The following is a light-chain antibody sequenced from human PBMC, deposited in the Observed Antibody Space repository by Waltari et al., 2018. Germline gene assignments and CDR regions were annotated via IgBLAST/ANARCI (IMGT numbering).Light chain of an antibody. Sequence: TLACRASQSLTKRYLAWYQQKPGQAPRLLIYGASSRAAGIPDRFSGSGSGTDFTLTISRLEPEDFAVYYCQQYGSSVLYTFGQGTKLEIK. CDR2: GAS. V-gene: IGKV3-20*01. J-gene: IGKJ2*01. CDR1: QSLTKRY. CDR3: QQYGSSVLYT.